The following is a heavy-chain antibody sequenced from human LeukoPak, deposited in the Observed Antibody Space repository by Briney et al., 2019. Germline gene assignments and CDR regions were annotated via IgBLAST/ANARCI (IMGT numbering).Heavy chain of an antibody. J-gene: IGHJ4*02. V-gene: IGHV1-69*05. CDR3: ARQTLEYYYDSSGYRFDY. CDR1: GGTFSSYA. CDR2: IIPIFGTA. D-gene: IGHD3-22*01. Sequence: SVKVSCKASGGTFSSYAISWVRQAPGQGLEWMGGIIPIFGTANYAQKFQGRVTITTAESTSTAYMELSSLRSEDTAVYYCARQTLEYYYDSSGYRFDYWGQGTLVTVSS.